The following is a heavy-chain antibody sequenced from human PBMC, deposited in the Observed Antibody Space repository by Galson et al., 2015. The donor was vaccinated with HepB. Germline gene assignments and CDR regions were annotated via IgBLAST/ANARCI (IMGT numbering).Heavy chain of an antibody. J-gene: IGHJ2*01. Sequence: SVKVSCKASGYIFTNFDVNWVRQVSGQGPEWVGWLTPNMGNAGYARKFQGRFTMTRDPSTNMAYMDWSSLGSDDSAVYYCARVSTYYYDKRGDYKNYYFDVWGRGTPVIVSS. D-gene: IGHD3-16*01. CDR3: ARVSTYYYDKRGDYKNYYFDV. CDR2: LTPNMGNA. V-gene: IGHV1-8*01. CDR1: GYIFTNFD.